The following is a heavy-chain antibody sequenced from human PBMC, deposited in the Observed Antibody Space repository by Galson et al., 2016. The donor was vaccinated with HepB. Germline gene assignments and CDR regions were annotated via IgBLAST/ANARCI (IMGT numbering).Heavy chain of an antibody. D-gene: IGHD2-21*01. CDR2: VWYDGITT. Sequence: QAPGKRLEWVALVWYDGITTYYVDSVKGRFTISRDNSDNTMYLQMSSLRAEDTAVYYCAREYSTAGFDYWGQGTLVTVSS. V-gene: IGHV3-33*01. CDR3: AREYSTAGFDY. J-gene: IGHJ4*02.